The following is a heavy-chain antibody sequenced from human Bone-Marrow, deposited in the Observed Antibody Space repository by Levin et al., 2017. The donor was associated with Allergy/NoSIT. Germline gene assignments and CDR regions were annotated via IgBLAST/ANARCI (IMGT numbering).Heavy chain of an antibody. CDR3: ARVSYYGSGNYYEYYFDA. CDR2: IYYTARS. V-gene: IGHV4-39*07. D-gene: IGHD3-10*01. CDR1: GASIYNSPYF. Sequence: SETLSLTCAVSGASIYNSPYFWAWIRQPPGKGLEWVASIYYTARSFYNPSLTRRATLSVDTSTNQFSLKLTSVTAADTAVYYCARVSYYGSGNYYEYYFDAWGQGTLVTVSS. J-gene: IGHJ4*02.